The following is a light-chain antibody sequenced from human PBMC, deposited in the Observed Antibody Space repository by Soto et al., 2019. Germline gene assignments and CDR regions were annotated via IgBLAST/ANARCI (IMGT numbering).Light chain of an antibody. CDR2: EVS. V-gene: IGLV2-14*01. Sequence: QSALTQPASVSGSPGQSIAISCTGTSRDVGGYNYVSWYQQHPGKAPKLMIYEVSNRPSGVSNRFSGSKSCNTASLTISGLQAEDEADYYCRSYTSSSPYVSGAGTKLTVI. CDR3: RSYTSSSPYV. CDR1: SRDVGGYNY. J-gene: IGLJ1*01.